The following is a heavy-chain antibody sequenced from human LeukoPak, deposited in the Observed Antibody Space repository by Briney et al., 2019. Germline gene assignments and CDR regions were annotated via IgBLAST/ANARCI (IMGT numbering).Heavy chain of an antibody. CDR1: GFTFSSYA. CDR2: ISGSGDRT. D-gene: IGHD4-23*01. CDR3: ARDSLLIYGGNPPAGY. J-gene: IGHJ4*02. Sequence: PGGSLRLSCAASGFTFSSYAMSWVRQAPGKGLEWVSAISGSGDRTYYADSVKGRFTISRDNSKNTLYLQMNSPRAEDTAVYYCARDSLLIYGGNPPAGYWGQGTLVTVSS. V-gene: IGHV3-23*01.